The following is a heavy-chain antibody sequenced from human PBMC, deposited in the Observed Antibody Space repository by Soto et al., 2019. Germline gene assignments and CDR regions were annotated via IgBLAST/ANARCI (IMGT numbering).Heavy chain of an antibody. CDR3: ASTRGSFVGDFLDY. J-gene: IGHJ4*02. CDR1: GGTFSSYT. V-gene: IGHV1-69*02. Sequence: QVQLVQSGAEVKKPGSSVKVSCKASGGTFSSYTISWVRQAPGQGLEWMGRIIPILGIANYAQKFQGRVTITADKSTSTAYMELSSLRSEDTAVYYCASTRGSFVGDFLDYWGQGTLVTVSS. D-gene: IGHD1-26*01. CDR2: IIPILGIA.